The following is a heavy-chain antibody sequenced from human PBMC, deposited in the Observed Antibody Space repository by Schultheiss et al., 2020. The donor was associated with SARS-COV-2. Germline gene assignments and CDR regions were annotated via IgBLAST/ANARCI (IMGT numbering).Heavy chain of an antibody. J-gene: IGHJ6*02. D-gene: IGHD3-22*01. V-gene: IGHV4-39*07. Sequence: SETLSLTCTVSGGSISSSSYYWGWIRQPPGKGLEWIGSIYHSGSTYYNPSLKSRVTISVDTSKNQFSLKLSSVTAADTAVYYCARGLTYYYDSSGYYFTRVLGYYYYGMDVWGQGTTVTVS. CDR1: GGSISSSSYY. CDR2: IYHSGST. CDR3: ARGLTYYYDSSGYYFTRVLGYYYYGMDV.